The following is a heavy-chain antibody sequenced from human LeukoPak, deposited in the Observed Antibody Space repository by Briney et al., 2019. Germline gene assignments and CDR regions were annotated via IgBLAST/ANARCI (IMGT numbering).Heavy chain of an antibody. D-gene: IGHD6-13*01. CDR1: GSIISDYA. CDR3: VKDLYKGDTASWYFFHY. V-gene: IGHV3-64D*06. J-gene: IGHJ4*02. Sequence: GGSLRLSCSASGSIISDYAMHWVRQAPGKGLEYVSAISANGGSTYYADSVKGRFTISRDTSKNTLYLQLSSLRAEDTAMYHCVKDLYKGDTASWYFFHYWGQGTLVTVSS. CDR2: ISANGGST.